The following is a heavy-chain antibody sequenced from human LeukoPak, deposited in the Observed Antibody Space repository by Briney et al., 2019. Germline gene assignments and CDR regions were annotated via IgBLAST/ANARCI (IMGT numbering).Heavy chain of an antibody. D-gene: IGHD6-6*01. CDR2: IYSGGST. Sequence: GRSLRPSCAASGVTVSNNYMSWVRQAPGKGLEWVSLIYSGGSTYYADSVKGRFTISRDNSKNTLYLQMNSLRAEDTAVYYCARDPPAVAANTYGWGQGTLVTVSS. V-gene: IGHV3-66*01. J-gene: IGHJ4*02. CDR1: GVTVSNNY. CDR3: ARDPPAVAANTYG.